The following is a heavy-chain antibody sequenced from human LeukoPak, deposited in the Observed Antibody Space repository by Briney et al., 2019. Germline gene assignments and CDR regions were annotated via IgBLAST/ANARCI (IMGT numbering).Heavy chain of an antibody. Sequence: ASVKVSCKASGYTFTSYGISWVRQAPGQGLEGMGWISAYNGNTNYAQKLKGRVTMTTDTSTSTAYMELSSLRSEDTAVYYCARDRRGEYQLLDYYYYYGMDVWGQGTTVTVSS. CDR2: ISAYNGNT. V-gene: IGHV1-18*01. J-gene: IGHJ6*02. CDR3: ARDRRGEYQLLDYYYYYGMDV. CDR1: GYTFTSYG. D-gene: IGHD2-2*01.